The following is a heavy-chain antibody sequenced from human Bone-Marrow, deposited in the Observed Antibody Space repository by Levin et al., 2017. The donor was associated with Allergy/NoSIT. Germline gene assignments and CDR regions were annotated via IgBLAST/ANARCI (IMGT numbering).Heavy chain of an antibody. D-gene: IGHD3-3*01. J-gene: IGHJ4*02. CDR1: GFTFSSYA. Sequence: GGSLRLSCAASGFTFSSYAMHWVRQAPGKGLEWVAVISYDGSNKYYADSVKGRFTISRDNSKNTLYLQMNSLRAEDTAVYYCARGGITIFGVVRGEEFDYWGQGTLVTVSS. V-gene: IGHV3-30-3*01. CDR3: ARGGITIFGVVRGEEFDY. CDR2: ISYDGSNK.